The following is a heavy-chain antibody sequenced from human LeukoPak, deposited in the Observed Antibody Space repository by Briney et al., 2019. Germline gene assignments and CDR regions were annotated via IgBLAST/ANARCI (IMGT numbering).Heavy chain of an antibody. D-gene: IGHD3-3*01. CDR1: GFTFSSYA. J-gene: IGHJ4*02. Sequence: GGSLRLSCAASGFTFSSYAMSWVRQAPGKGLEWVSAISGSGGSTYYADSVKGRFTISRDNSKYTLYLQMNSLRAEDTAVYYCAKISDFWSGYFDDYWGRGTLVTVSS. V-gene: IGHV3-23*01. CDR3: AKISDFWSGYFDDY. CDR2: ISGSGGST.